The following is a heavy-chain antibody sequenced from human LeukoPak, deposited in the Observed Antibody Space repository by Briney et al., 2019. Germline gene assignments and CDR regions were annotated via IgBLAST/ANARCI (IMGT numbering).Heavy chain of an antibody. CDR1: GSSISSYY. Sequence: SETLSLTCTVSGSSISSYYSIWIRKPPGKGLEWTGYPYYSALTIYNPSLKSRLTISVGTSKTQFSLKLSSVPAADTAVYYCACYSSSGFFDYWGQGTLVTVSS. V-gene: IGHV4-59*01. CDR2: PYYSALT. D-gene: IGHD6-6*01. CDR3: ACYSSSGFFDY. J-gene: IGHJ4*02.